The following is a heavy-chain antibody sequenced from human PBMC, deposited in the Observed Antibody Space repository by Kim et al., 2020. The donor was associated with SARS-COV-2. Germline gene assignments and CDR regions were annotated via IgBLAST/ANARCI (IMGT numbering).Heavy chain of an antibody. V-gene: IGHV3-53*01. CDR1: GFTVSSNY. J-gene: IGHJ5*02. Sequence: GGSLRLSCAASGFTVSSNYMTWVRQAPGKGLEWVSLIYSGGSAYYADSAAGGFTIFTNNSKNTLYLLKMSMRAEDTAVNYFSSCQDPCWFDPWGQGTLV. CDR2: IYSGGSA. CDR3: SSCQDPCWFDP.